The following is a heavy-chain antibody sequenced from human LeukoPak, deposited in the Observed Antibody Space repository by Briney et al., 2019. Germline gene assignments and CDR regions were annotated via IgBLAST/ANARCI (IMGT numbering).Heavy chain of an antibody. CDR3: ARDYGGSSPFDY. CDR1: GFTFSNYE. D-gene: IGHD4-23*01. CDR2: ISSSGSDI. J-gene: IGHJ4*02. V-gene: IGHV3-48*03. Sequence: GGSLRLSCAASGFTFSNYEMHWVRQAPGKGLEWVSYISSSGSDIYYADSVKGRFTISRDNSKNSLYLHMNSLRAEDTAVYYCARDYGGSSPFDYWGQGTLVTVSS.